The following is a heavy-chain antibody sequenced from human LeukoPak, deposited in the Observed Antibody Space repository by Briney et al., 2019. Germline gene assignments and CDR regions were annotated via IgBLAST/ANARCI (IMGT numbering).Heavy chain of an antibody. CDR3: ARGVRFLEWSNMDV. V-gene: IGHV1-69*05. CDR1: GGTFSSYA. D-gene: IGHD3-3*01. J-gene: IGHJ6*03. Sequence: ASVKVSCKASGGTFSSYAISWVRQAPGQGLEWMGGIIPIFGTANYAQKSQGRVTITTDESTSTAYMELSSLRSEDTAVYYCARGVRFLEWSNMDVWGKGTTVTVSS. CDR2: IIPIFGTA.